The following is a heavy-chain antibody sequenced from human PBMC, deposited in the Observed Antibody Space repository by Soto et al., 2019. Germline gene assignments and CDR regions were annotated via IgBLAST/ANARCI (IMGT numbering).Heavy chain of an antibody. V-gene: IGHV3-48*03. J-gene: IGHJ4*02. Sequence: PGGSLRLSCSASGFIFKSHEMNWVRQAPGKGLEWISDISTSGSTRYYAGSVKGRFTISRDNARNSLYLQMENLRAEDTAVYYCVRDMATTRAFDFWGQGILVTVSS. D-gene: IGHD5-12*01. CDR1: GFIFKSHE. CDR2: ISTSGSTR. CDR3: VRDMATTRAFDF.